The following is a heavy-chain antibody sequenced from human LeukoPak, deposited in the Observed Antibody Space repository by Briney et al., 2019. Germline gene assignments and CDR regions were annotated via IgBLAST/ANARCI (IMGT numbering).Heavy chain of an antibody. Sequence: GRSLRLSCAASGFIFSSYGMHWVRQAPGKGLDWVAVIWFDGSDKYYADSVKGRFTISRDNSKNTLYLQMNSLKAEDTAVYFCAKETQDAFDIWGQGTLVTVSS. CDR2: IWFDGSDK. J-gene: IGHJ3*02. CDR3: AKETQDAFDI. V-gene: IGHV3-33*06. CDR1: GFIFSSYG.